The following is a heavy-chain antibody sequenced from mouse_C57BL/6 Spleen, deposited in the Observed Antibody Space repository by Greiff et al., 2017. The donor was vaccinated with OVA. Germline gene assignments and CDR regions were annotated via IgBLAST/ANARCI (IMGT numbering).Heavy chain of an antibody. CDR3: TRNYYGSSVFAY. J-gene: IGHJ3*01. CDR1: GYTFTGYE. Sequence: VQLQQSGAELVRPGASVTLSCKASGYTFTGYEMHLVKQTPVHGLEWIGAIDPSPGGTAYNQKFKGKAILTADKSSSTAYMELRSLTSEDSAVYYCTRNYYGSSVFAYWGQGTLVTVSA. V-gene: IGHV1-15*01. CDR2: IDPSPGGT. D-gene: IGHD1-1*01.